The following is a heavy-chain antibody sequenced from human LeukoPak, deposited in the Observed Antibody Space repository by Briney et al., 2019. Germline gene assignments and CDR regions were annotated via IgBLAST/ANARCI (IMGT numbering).Heavy chain of an antibody. Sequence: SETLSLTCTVSGGSISIGGYYWSWIRQHPGKGLEWIGYIFYNGNAYYNPSLKSRLTISGDTSENQFSLKLSSVTAADTAVYYCVRNFDSYNAFDIWGQGTMVTVSS. J-gene: IGHJ3*02. CDR3: VRNFDSYNAFDI. D-gene: IGHD3-22*01. V-gene: IGHV4-31*03. CDR2: IFYNGNA. CDR1: GGSISIGGYY.